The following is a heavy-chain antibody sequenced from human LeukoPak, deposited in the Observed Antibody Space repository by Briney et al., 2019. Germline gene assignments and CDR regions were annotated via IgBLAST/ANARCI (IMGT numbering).Heavy chain of an antibody. D-gene: IGHD2-2*01. CDR1: GFTFNSYA. V-gene: IGHV3-23*01. J-gene: IGHJ6*03. CDR3: AKDLRVIVVTYYMDV. Sequence: GGSLRLSCAASGFTFNSYAMTWVRQAPGKGLEWLSSISGNGGSTYYTDSVKGRFTISRDNSKNTLYLQMNSLRAEDTAAYYCAKDLRVIVVTYYMDVWGKGTTVTVSS. CDR2: ISGNGGST.